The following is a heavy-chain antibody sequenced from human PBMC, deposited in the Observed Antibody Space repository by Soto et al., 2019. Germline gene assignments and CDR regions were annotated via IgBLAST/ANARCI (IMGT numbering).Heavy chain of an antibody. Sequence: GSLRLSCAASGFTFSTSTMNWVRQAPGQGLEWVSSISSSSTYTYYAASVKGRFTISRDNAKNSLYLQMNSLRAEDTAVYYCARVGSPGYCSGGYCPPPDYWGQGT. J-gene: IGHJ4*02. CDR3: ARVGSPGYCSGGYCPPPDY. CDR2: ISSSSTYT. CDR1: GFTFSTST. D-gene: IGHD2-15*01. V-gene: IGHV3-21*01.